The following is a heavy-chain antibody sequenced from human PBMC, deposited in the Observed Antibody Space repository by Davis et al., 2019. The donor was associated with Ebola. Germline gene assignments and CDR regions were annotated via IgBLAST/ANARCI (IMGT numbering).Heavy chain of an antibody. Sequence: AASVKVSCRASGGTFSSYTISWVRQAPGQGLEWMGRIIPILGIANYAQKFQGRVTITADKSTNTAYMELSSLRSEDTAVYYCARSLGSSGWVDYWGQGTLVTVSS. CDR3: ARSLGSSGWVDY. J-gene: IGHJ4*02. CDR2: IIPILGIA. V-gene: IGHV1-69*02. CDR1: GGTFSSYT. D-gene: IGHD6-19*01.